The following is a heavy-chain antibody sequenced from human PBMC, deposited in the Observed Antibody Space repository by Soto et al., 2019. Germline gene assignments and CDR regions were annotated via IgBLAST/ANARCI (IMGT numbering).Heavy chain of an antibody. V-gene: IGHV3-30*18. CDR3: AKGTRYDTAMVTHFDY. CDR1: GFTFSSYG. J-gene: IGHJ4*02. CDR2: ISYDGSNK. Sequence: PGGSLRLSCAASGFTFSSYGMHWVRQAPGKGLEWVAVISYDGSNKYYADSVKGRFTISRDNSKNTLYLQMNSLRAEDTAVYYCAKGTRYDTAMVTHFDYWGQGTLVTVSS. D-gene: IGHD5-18*01.